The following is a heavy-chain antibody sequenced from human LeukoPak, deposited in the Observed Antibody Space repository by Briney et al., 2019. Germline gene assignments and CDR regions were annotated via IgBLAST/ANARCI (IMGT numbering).Heavy chain of an antibody. J-gene: IGHJ4*02. V-gene: IGHV3-66*01. CDR2: IYSGGTT. D-gene: IGHD2-2*01. Sequence: GGSLRLSCAASGFTVSSNYMSWVRQAPGKGLEWVSIIYSGGTTYYADSVKGRFTISRDTSKNTLYLQMNGLRAEDTALYYCARDTSSMGVDYWGQGTLVTVSS. CDR3: ARDTSSMGVDY. CDR1: GFTVSSNY.